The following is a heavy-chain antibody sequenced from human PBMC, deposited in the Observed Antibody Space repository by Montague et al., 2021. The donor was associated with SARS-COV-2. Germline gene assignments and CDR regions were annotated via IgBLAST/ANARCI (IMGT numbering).Heavy chain of an antibody. Sequence: SETLSLTCTVSGGSISSSSYYWGWIRQPPGTGLEWIGSIYYSGSTYYNPSLKSRVTISVDTSKNQFSLKLSSVTAADTAVYYCAKVGRQQLVRLSGMAAWGQGTTVTVSS. CDR1: GGSISSSSYY. J-gene: IGHJ6*02. D-gene: IGHD6-13*01. CDR3: AKVGRQQLVRLSGMAA. CDR2: IYYSGST. V-gene: IGHV4-39*07.